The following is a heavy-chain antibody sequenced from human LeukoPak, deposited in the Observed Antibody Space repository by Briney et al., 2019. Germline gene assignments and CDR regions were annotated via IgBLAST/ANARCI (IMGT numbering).Heavy chain of an antibody. J-gene: IGHJ4*02. D-gene: IGHD1-26*01. CDR1: GFTVSSNY. CDR2: IYSGGST. CDR3: AREARGSYYDY. V-gene: IGHV3-53*01. Sequence: GGSLRLSCAASGFTVSSNYMSWVRQAPGKGLEWVSVIYSGGSTYYADSVKGRFTISRDNSKNTLYLQMISLRAEDTAVYYCAREARGSYYDYWGQGTLVTVSS.